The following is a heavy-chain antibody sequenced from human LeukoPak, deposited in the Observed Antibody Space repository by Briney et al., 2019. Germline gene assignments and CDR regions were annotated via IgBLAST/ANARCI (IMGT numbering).Heavy chain of an antibody. CDR3: ATKLRGKDH. J-gene: IGHJ4*02. V-gene: IGHV1-8*01. CDR1: GYTFTNYD. Sequence: VSVNVSCKASGYTFTNYDINWVRQASGQGLEWMGYMKPNSGNTGYAQKFQGRVTMTRDTSISTAYMELSSLTSEDTAVYYCATKLRGKDHWGQGTLVTVSS. D-gene: IGHD4-17*01. CDR2: MKPNSGNT.